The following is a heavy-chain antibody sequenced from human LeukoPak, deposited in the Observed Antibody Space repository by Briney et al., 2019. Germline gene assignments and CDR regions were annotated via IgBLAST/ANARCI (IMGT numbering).Heavy chain of an antibody. CDR3: ARLTGTSGY. Sequence: ASVKVSCKASGGTFSSYTISWVRQAPGQGLEWMGRINPNSGGTNYAQKFQGRVTMTRDTSISTAYMELSRLRSDDTAVYYCARLTGTSGYWGQGTLVTVSS. J-gene: IGHJ4*02. CDR1: GGTFSSYT. V-gene: IGHV1-2*06. CDR2: INPNSGGT. D-gene: IGHD1-7*01.